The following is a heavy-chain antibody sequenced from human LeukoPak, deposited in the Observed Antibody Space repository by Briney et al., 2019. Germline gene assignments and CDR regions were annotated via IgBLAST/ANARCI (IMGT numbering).Heavy chain of an antibody. Sequence: GGSLRLSCAASGFTFSSYGMHWVRQAPGRGLEWISYISSTGTTINYADSVKGRFAISRDNAKSSLYLQMNSLRDEDTAVYYCARVWQDNSGVDYWGQGTLVTVSS. CDR1: GFTFSSYG. J-gene: IGHJ4*02. D-gene: IGHD2-21*01. CDR2: ISSTGTTI. CDR3: ARVWQDNSGVDY. V-gene: IGHV3-48*02.